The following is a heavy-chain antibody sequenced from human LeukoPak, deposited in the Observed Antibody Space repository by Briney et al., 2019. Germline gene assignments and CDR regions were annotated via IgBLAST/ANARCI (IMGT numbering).Heavy chain of an antibody. J-gene: IGHJ4*02. D-gene: IGHD1-1*01. CDR1: GFTFSSYA. Sequence: GGSLRLSCAASGFTFSSYAMSWVRQAPGKGLEWVSVLSDSGTSTYYADPVKGWFTISRDNSKNTLYLQMNSLRAGDTAIYYCARSYAPALYFTNWYPAYSGQGTLVTVSS. CDR3: ARSYAPALYFTNWYPAY. CDR2: LSDSGTST. V-gene: IGHV3-23*01.